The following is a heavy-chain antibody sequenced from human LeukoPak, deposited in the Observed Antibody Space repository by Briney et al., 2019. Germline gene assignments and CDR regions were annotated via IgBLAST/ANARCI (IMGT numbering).Heavy chain of an antibody. CDR1: GYTFTGYY. CDR3: ARGLLGTSSSVGYFDS. Sequence: ASVKVSCKASGYTFTGYYMHWVRQAPGQGLEWMGWINPNSGGTNYAQKFQGRVSMTRDTSISTVYMELRSLISDDTAVYYCARGLLGTSSSVGYFDSWGQGTLVTVSS. V-gene: IGHV1-2*02. D-gene: IGHD6-6*01. CDR2: INPNSGGT. J-gene: IGHJ4*02.